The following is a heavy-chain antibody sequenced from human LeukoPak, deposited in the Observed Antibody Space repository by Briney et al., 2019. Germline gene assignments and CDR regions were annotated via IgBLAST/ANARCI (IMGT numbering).Heavy chain of an antibody. Sequence: PGGSLRLSCAASGFTVSSNYMSWVRQAPGKGLEWVSVIYSGGSTYYADSVKGRFTISRDNSKNTLYLQMNSLRAEDTAVYYCTRLLGFYGDFNDYWGQGTLVTVSS. D-gene: IGHD4-17*01. CDR2: IYSGGST. J-gene: IGHJ4*02. V-gene: IGHV3-66*04. CDR1: GFTVSSNY. CDR3: TRLLGFYGDFNDY.